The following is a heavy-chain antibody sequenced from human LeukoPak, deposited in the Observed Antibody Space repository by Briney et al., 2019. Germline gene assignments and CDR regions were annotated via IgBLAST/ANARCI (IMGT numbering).Heavy chain of an antibody. Sequence: GGSLRLSCAASGFTFSSYSMNWVRQAPGKGPEWVSSISSSSSYIYYADSVKGRFTISRDNAKNSLYLQMNSLRAEDTAVYYCARDHSGIVVVPAAYNWFDPWGQGTLVIVSS. CDR3: ARDHSGIVVVPAAYNWFDP. J-gene: IGHJ5*02. CDR1: GFTFSSYS. V-gene: IGHV3-21*01. CDR2: ISSSSSYI. D-gene: IGHD2-2*01.